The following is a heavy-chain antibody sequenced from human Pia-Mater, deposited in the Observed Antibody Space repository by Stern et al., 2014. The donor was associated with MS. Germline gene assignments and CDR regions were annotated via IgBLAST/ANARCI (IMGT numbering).Heavy chain of an antibody. CDR2: IYPGDSET. Sequence: VQLVESGAELIRPGGSLKISCKGAGFKFSIYWIAWVRQMPGKGLEWMGIIYPGDSETRYSPSFQGQFTMSADKATSTSYLQLSTLNASDTAMYFCARQPTAWASDVWGQGTLVTVSS. J-gene: IGHJ4*02. D-gene: IGHD2-21*02. CDR3: ARQPTAWASDV. V-gene: IGHV5-51*01. CDR1: GFKFSIYW.